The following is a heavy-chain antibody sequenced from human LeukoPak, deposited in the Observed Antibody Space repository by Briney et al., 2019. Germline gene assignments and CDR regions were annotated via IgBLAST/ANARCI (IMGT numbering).Heavy chain of an antibody. CDR3: AKRFYYGSGTSPGFDY. CDR1: GFTFSSYG. CDR2: ISYDGSNK. Sequence: AGGSLRLSCAASGFTFSSYGMHWVRQAPGKGLEWVSIISYDGSNKYYADSVKGRFTISRDNSKNTLYLQMNSLRAEDTAVYYCAKRFYYGSGTSPGFDYWGQGTLVTVSS. V-gene: IGHV3-30*18. J-gene: IGHJ4*02. D-gene: IGHD3-10*01.